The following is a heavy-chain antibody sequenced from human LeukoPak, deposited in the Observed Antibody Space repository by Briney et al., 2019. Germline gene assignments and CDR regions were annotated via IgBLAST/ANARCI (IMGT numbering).Heavy chain of an antibody. J-gene: IGHJ5*02. Sequence: GGSLRLSCAASGFTFSSYSMHWVRPAPGKGLEWVSSISSSSSYISYADSVKGRFTISRDNAKNSLYLQMNSLRAEDTAVYYCATHSSYVSPFRSWGRGPLVTVSP. D-gene: IGHD3-10*02. CDR1: GFTFSSYS. V-gene: IGHV3-21*01. CDR2: ISSSSSYI. CDR3: ATHSSYVSPFRS.